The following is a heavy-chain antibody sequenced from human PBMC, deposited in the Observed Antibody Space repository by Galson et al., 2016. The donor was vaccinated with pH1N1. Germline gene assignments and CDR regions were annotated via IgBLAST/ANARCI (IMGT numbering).Heavy chain of an antibody. CDR2: IWYDGSNK. CDR3: ARDFCGGDCYFDS. V-gene: IGHV3-33*01. Sequence: SLRLSCAASGFILSSYGMHWVRQAPGKGLEWVAGIWYDGSNKHYGDSVKGRFTISRDNSKNTLYLQMSSLRGDDTAVYYCARDFCGGDCYFDSWGQGTLVTVSS. D-gene: IGHD2-21*02. CDR1: GFILSSYG. J-gene: IGHJ5*01.